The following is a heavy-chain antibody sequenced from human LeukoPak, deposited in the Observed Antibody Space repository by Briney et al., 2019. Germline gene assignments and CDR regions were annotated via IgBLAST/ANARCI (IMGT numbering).Heavy chain of an antibody. CDR2: ISGSGTDT. J-gene: IGHJ4*02. Sequence: GGSLRLSCAVSGFTFSGFWMSWGRQAPGKGPEWVSSISGSGTDTYYTDSVKGRFTISRDTSKNTLYMQMNNLRVEDTAVYYCVKGFHFDWWGQGTLVTVSS. CDR3: VKGFHFDW. CDR1: GFTFSGFW. V-gene: IGHV3-23*01.